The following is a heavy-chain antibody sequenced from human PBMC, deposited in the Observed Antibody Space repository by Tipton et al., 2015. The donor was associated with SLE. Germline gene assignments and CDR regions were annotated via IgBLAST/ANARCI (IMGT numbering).Heavy chain of an antibody. CDR2: INPNSGGT. CDR3: TGYDRSGWGY. CDR1: GYTTDYY. D-gene: IGHD3-22*01. J-gene: IGHJ4*02. Sequence: QVQLVQSGAEVKKPGASVKVSCKASGYTTDYYMHWVRQAPGQGLEWMAWINPNSGGTNYAQKFQGRVTMTRDTSISTVYMELSSLRSDDTAVYYCTGYDRSGWGYWGQGTLVTVSS. V-gene: IGHV1-2*02.